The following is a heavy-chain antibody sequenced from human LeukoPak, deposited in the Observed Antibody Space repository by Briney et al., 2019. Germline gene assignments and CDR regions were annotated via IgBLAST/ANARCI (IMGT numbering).Heavy chain of an antibody. CDR1: AYTFTTYD. D-gene: IGHD2-2*01. V-gene: IGHV1-69*04. CDR2: IIPILGIA. Sequence: SVKVSCKTSAYTFTTYDINWVRQAPGQGLEWMGRIIPILGIANYAQKFQGRVTITADKSTSTAYMELSSLRSEDTAVYYCARDGPLDCSSTSCYNYYGMDVWGQGTTVTVSS. J-gene: IGHJ6*02. CDR3: ARDGPLDCSSTSCYNYYGMDV.